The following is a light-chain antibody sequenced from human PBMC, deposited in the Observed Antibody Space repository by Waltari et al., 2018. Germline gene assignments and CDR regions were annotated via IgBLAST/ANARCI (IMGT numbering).Light chain of an antibody. Sequence: EIVMTTSPATLSLSPGERATLSCRASKSVSSSYYFFWYQQQHGQAPTLLIYGASTRATGIPARFSGSGSGTDFTLTISSLQPEDFAVYYCQKDYDLPYTFGQGTKLDI. CDR1: KSVSSSY. J-gene: IGKJ2*01. V-gene: IGKV3D-7*01. CDR3: QKDYDLPYT. CDR2: GAS.